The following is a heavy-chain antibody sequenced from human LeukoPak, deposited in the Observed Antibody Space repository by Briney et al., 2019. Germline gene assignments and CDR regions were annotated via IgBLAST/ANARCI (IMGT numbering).Heavy chain of an antibody. D-gene: IGHD3-3*01. CDR1: GFTISHSG. CDR3: AKARWYYDFWSGYYTAYYYYGMDV. V-gene: IGHV3-30*18. J-gene: IGHJ6*02. CDR2: ISYDGSNK. Sequence: GGSLRLSCAASGFTISHSGMHWVRQAPGKGLEWVAVISYDGSNKYYADSVKGRFTISRDNSKNTLYLQMNSLRAEDTAVYYCAKARWYYDFWSGYYTAYYYYGMDVWGQGTTVTVSS.